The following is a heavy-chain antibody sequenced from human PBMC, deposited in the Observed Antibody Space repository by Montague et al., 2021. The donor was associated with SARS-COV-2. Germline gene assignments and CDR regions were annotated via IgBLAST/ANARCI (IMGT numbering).Heavy chain of an antibody. D-gene: IGHD3-10*01. CDR1: GGSISSYY. CDR3: ARDRPRSYYHGSGTYTWGGYGMDV. V-gene: IGHV4-4*07. J-gene: IGHJ6*02. CDR2: IYSSGST. Sequence: SETLSLTCTVSGGSISSYYWGWIRQPAGKGLEWIGRIYSSGSTNYNPSLKSRVTMSVDTSKNQFSLKLSSVTAADTALYYCARDRPRSYYHGSGTYTWGGYGMDVWGQGTTVTVSS.